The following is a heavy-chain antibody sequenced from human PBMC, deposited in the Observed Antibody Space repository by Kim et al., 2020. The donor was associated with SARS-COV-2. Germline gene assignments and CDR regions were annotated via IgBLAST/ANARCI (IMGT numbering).Heavy chain of an antibody. D-gene: IGHD6-13*01. Sequence: SETLSLTCTVSGGSISSYYWSWIRQPPGKGLEWIGYIYYSGSTNYNPSLKSRVTISVDTSKNQFSLKVSSVTAADTAVYYCARGVIAAAGFRRGNWFDPWGEGTLVTVS. CDR3: ARGVIAAAGFRRGNWFDP. V-gene: IGHV4-59*13. CDR1: GGSISSYY. J-gene: IGHJ5*02. CDR2: IYYSGST.